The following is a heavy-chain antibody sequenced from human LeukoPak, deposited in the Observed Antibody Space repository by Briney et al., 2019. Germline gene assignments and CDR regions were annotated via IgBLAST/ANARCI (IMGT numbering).Heavy chain of an antibody. CDR3: ARGRSITAMPAPHYHYYYGMDV. CDR2: IIPIFGTA. CDR1: GGTFSSYA. D-gene: IGHD5-18*01. V-gene: IGHV1-69*13. J-gene: IGHJ6*02. Sequence: ASVKVSCKASGGTFSSYAISWVRQAPGQGLEWMGGIIPIFGTANYAQKFQGRVTITADESTSTAYMELSSLRSEDTAVYYCARGRSITAMPAPHYHYYYGMDVWGQGTTVTVSS.